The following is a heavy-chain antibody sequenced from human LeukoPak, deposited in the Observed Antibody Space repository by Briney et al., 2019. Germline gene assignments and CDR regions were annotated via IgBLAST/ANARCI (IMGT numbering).Heavy chain of an antibody. CDR1: VYTFTTYG. Sequence: ASVKVSCKASVYTFTTYGISWVRQAPGQGLEWMGWVSAYHGNTKYAQKLQGRVTITTDTSTSTAYMELRSLRSDDTAVYYCARDMISYSSSWEPLDYWGQGTLVTVSS. CDR3: ARDMISYSSSWEPLDY. V-gene: IGHV1-18*01. CDR2: VSAYHGNT. D-gene: IGHD6-13*01. J-gene: IGHJ4*02.